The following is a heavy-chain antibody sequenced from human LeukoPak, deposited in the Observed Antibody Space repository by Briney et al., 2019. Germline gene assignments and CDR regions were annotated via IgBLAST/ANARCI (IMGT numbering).Heavy chain of an antibody. J-gene: IGHJ5*02. CDR1: GFTFSSYG. D-gene: IGHD3-10*01. CDR3: AKEMTLWFGGNWFDP. CDR2: ISGSGGST. V-gene: IGHV3-23*01. Sequence: GGSLRLSCAASGFTFSSYGMSWVRQAPGKGLEWVSAISGSGGSTYYADSVKGRFTISRDNSKNTLYLQMNSLRAEDTAVYYCAKEMTLWFGGNWFDPWGQGTLVTVSS.